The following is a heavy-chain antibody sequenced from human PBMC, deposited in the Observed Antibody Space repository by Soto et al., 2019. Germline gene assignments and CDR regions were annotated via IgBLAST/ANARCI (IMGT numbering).Heavy chain of an antibody. CDR2: IKQDGSEK. J-gene: IGHJ4*02. CDR1: GFTFSSYW. Sequence: PGGSLQLCCAASGFTFSSYWMSWVRQAPGKGLEWVANIKQDGSEKYYVDSVKGRFTISRDNAKNSLYLQMNSLRAEDTAVYYCARDGALGFSDYWGQGTLVTVPS. V-gene: IGHV3-7*01. CDR3: ARDGALGFSDY. D-gene: IGHD3-3*02.